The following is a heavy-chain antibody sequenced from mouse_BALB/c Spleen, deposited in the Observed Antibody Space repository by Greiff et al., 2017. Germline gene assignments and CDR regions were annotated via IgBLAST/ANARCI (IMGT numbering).Heavy chain of an antibody. CDR2: IRNKANGYTT. CDR1: GFTFTDYY. CDR3: ARDIAALSYASEVLDY. V-gene: IGHV7-3*02. D-gene: IGHD1-1*01. Sequence: EVKLMESGGGLVQPGGSLRLSCATSGFTFTDYYMSWVRQPPGKALEWLGFIRNKANGYTTEYSASVKGRFTISRDNSQSILYLQMNTLRAEGSATYNCARDIAALSYASEVLDYWGEGDSVTASP. J-gene: IGHJ4*01.